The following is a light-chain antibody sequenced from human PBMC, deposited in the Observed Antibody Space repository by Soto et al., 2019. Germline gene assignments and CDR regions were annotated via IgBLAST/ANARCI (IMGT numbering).Light chain of an antibody. V-gene: IGKV3-20*01. CDR2: NTS. CDR1: QSVSTTH. CDR3: QQYGRWLIT. Sequence: EIVLSQSPGTLSLSPWERATLSCRASQSVSTTHLAWYQQKRGQAPRLLIYNTSSRATGCPARFSGSGSGTDVTLTISRLEPEDFAVYYCQQYGRWLITFGQGTRLEIK. J-gene: IGKJ5*01.